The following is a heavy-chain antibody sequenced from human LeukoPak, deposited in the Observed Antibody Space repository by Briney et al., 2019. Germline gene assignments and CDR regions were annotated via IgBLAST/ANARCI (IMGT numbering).Heavy chain of an antibody. D-gene: IGHD3-16*01. V-gene: IGHV3-21*01. CDR2: ISSSSSYI. CDR1: GFTVSSNY. J-gene: IGHJ4*02. Sequence: GGSLRLSCAASGFTVSSNYMSWVRQAPGKGLEWVSFISSSSSYIYYADSVKGRFTISRDNAKNSLYLQMNSLRAEDTAVYYCASFMFDFDYWGQGTLVTVSS. CDR3: ASFMFDFDY.